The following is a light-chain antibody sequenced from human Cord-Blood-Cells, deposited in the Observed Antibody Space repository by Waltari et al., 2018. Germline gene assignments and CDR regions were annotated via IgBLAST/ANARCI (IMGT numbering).Light chain of an antibody. CDR3: QQSYSTPQT. Sequence: DIQMTQSPSSLSASVGDRATITYRASQSISSYLIWYQQKPGKAPYLLIYAAASLQSGVPSRFSCSGSGTDFTLTISSLQPEDFATYYCQQSYSTPQTFGQGTKLEIK. V-gene: IGKV1-39*01. CDR1: QSISSY. J-gene: IGKJ2*01. CDR2: AAA.